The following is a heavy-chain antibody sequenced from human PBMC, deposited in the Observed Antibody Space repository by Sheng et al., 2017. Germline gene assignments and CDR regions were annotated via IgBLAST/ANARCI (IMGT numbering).Heavy chain of an antibody. D-gene: IGHD3-16*01. CDR1: GFTFSNYG. V-gene: IGHV3-23*04. CDR3: AKGGRVGVPYYYYMDV. Sequence: EVQLVESGGGLVQPGGTLRLSCAASGFTFSNYGMSWVRQAPGKGLEWVSGLSGSGGSTYYADSVKGRFTISRDNSKNTLYLQMNSLRAEDTAVYYCAKGGRVGVPYYYYMDVWGKGTTVTVSS. J-gene: IGHJ6*03. CDR2: LSGSGGST.